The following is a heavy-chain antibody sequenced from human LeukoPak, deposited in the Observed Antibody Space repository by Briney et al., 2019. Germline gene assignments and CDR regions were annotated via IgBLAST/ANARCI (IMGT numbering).Heavy chain of an antibody. CDR2: ISSSSSYI. V-gene: IGHV3-21*01. CDR3: ARDLIAAGPGY. D-gene: IGHD6-13*01. CDR1: GFTFSSYS. J-gene: IGHJ4*02. Sequence: GGSLRLSCAASGFTFSSYSMNWVRQAPGKGLEWVSSISSSSSYIYYADSVKGRFTISRDNAKNSLYLQMNSLRAEDTAVYYCARDLIAAGPGYWGQGTLVTVSS.